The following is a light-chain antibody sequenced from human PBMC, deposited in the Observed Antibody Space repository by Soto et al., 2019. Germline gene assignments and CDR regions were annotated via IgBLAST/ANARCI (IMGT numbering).Light chain of an antibody. CDR3: QQFET. J-gene: IGKJ4*01. V-gene: IGKV3-20*01. CDR1: QSVTASY. CDR2: GAS. Sequence: EIVLTQSPATLSLSPGERATLSCRASQSVTASYLAWYQQKPGQAPRLLIYGASNRATGIPDRFSGSGSGADFTLTINRLEPEDFAVYYCQQFETFGGGTKVDIK.